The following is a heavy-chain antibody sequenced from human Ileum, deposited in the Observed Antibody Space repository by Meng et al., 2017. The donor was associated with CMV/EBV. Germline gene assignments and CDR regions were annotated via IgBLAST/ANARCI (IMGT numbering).Heavy chain of an antibody. Sequence: QVPLQEPGPGLVKPSETLSLTCTVSGGSINSNNYYWGWIRQPPGKGLEWIGSIYYNGNTPYNPSLKSRVTISLDTSKNQFSLRLSSVTAADTAVYYCARDITGSHFDHWGQGVLVTVSS. J-gene: IGHJ4*02. CDR1: GGSINSNNYY. CDR2: IYYNGNT. CDR3: ARDITGSHFDH. V-gene: IGHV4-39*07. D-gene: IGHD1-20*01.